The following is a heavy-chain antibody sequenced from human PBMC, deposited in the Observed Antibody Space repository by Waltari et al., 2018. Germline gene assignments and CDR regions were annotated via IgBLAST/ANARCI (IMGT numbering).Heavy chain of an antibody. J-gene: IGHJ3*01. CDR2: MSYSGDT. CDR3: ATYIGASLGTAAFDV. Sequence: QVQVQESGPGLVKPSETLSLTCSVSGVSITSNRHYWGWIRQPPGQGLEWIGTMSYSGDTYSSPSLKSRVTISRDTSENQLSLKLGSVTAADTAVYYCATYIGASLGTAAFDVWGQGTTVTVSS. D-gene: IGHD5-12*01. CDR1: GVSITSNRHY. V-gene: IGHV4-39*01.